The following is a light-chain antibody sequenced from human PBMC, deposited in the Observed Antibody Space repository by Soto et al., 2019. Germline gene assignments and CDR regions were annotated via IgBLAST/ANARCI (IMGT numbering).Light chain of an antibody. J-gene: IGKJ1*01. CDR1: LPISNY. Sequence: IQVTPSPSSLSASVVYRVTITFRASLPISNYLAWYQQKPGKIPSLLIYAASTLQSGVPSRFSGSGSGTDFTLTISSLQPEDVATYYCQKYNSARWTFGQGTKVDIK. V-gene: IGKV1-27*01. CDR3: QKYNSARWT. CDR2: AAS.